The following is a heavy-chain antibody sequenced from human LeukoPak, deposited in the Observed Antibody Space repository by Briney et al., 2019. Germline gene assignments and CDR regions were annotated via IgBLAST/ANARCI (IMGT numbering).Heavy chain of an antibody. Sequence: SQTLSLTCTVSGGSISSARYYWSWIRQPAGKGLEWIGRIYRTGSTEFSPSLKSRVTISVDTSKNQFSLELRSVTAADTAVYYCAAESDSAWFTGGDFDYWGQGTLVTVSS. D-gene: IGHD2-8*02. CDR2: IYRTGST. CDR3: AAESDSAWFTGGDFDY. V-gene: IGHV4-61*02. J-gene: IGHJ4*02. CDR1: GGSISSARYY.